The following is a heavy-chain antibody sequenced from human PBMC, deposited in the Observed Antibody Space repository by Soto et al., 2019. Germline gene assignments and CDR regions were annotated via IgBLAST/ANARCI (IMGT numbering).Heavy chain of an antibody. CDR3: AGTITGTTSFDY. CDR1: GFTFSSYA. D-gene: IGHD1-7*01. V-gene: IGHV3-23*01. CDR2: ISGSGGST. Sequence: EAQLLESGGGLVQPGGSLRLSCAASGFTFSSYAMSWVRQAPGKGLEWVSAISGSGGSTYYADSVKGRFTISRDNSKNNLYLQMTSLRAADTAVYYCAGTITGTTSFDYWGQGTLVTVSS. J-gene: IGHJ4*02.